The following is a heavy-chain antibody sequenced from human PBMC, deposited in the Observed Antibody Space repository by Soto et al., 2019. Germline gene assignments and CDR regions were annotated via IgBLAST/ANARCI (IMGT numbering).Heavy chain of an antibody. J-gene: IGHJ5*02. CDR1: GDSVISATYY. V-gene: IGHV4-61*01. CDR3: AREAGPDRWFDP. CDR2: IYYDGGT. Sequence: SETLSLTCTVSGDSVISATYYWSWIRQPPGKGLEWIGYIYYDGGTTYNSSLKSRVTISTDTSRSQLSLQLTSVTAADTAVYYCAREAGPDRWFDPWGQGTLVTVSS. D-gene: IGHD6-19*01.